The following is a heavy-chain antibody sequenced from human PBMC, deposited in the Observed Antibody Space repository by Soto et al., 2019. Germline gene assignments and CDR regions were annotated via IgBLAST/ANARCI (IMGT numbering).Heavy chain of an antibody. CDR1: GFTFTSSA. CDR3: AADYCSSTSCYGMDV. V-gene: IGHV1-58*01. J-gene: IGHJ6*02. Sequence: SVKVSCKASGFTFTSSAVQWVRQARGQRLGWRGWIVVGSGNTNYAQKFQERVTITRDMSTSTAYMELSSLRSEDTAVYYCAADYCSSTSCYGMDVWGQGTTVTVSS. D-gene: IGHD2-2*01. CDR2: IVVGSGNT.